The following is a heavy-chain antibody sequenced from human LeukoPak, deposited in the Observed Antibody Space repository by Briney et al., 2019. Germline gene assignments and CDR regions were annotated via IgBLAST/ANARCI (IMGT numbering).Heavy chain of an antibody. CDR3: ARDGVRSRVPFDY. J-gene: IGHJ4*02. D-gene: IGHD3-10*01. CDR2: IDYSGGST. CDR1: GFTLSSYE. Sequence: PGGSLRLSCTASGFTLSSYEMSWIRQAPGKGLEWVSSIDYSGGSTYYADSVKGRFTISRDNAKNSLYLQMNSLRAEDTAVYYCARDGVRSRVPFDYWGQGTLVTVSS. V-gene: IGHV3-23*01.